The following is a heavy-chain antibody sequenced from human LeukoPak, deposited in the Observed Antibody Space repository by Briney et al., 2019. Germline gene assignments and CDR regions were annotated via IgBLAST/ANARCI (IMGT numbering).Heavy chain of an antibody. V-gene: IGHV3-43*01. CDR3: AKARGLIGGAFDI. CDR2: ISWDGETT. D-gene: IGHD3-22*01. J-gene: IGHJ3*02. Sequence: GGSLRLSCAASRFTFDDYIMHWVRQAPGKGLEWVSLISWDGETTYYADSVKGRSTTSRDNSKNSLYLQMNSLRSEDTALYYCAKARGLIGGAFDIWGQGTMVTVSS. CDR1: RFTFDDYI.